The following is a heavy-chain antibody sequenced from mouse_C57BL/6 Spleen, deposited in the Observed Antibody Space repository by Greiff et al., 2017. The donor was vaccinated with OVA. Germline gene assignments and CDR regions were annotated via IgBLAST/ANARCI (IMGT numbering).Heavy chain of an antibody. D-gene: IGHD1-1*01. CDR2: IDPENGDT. J-gene: IGHJ4*01. Sequence: EVQLQQPGAELVRPGASVKLSCTASGFNIKDDYMHWVKQRPEQGLEWIGWIDPENGDTEYASKFQGKATMTADTTSNTAYMQLSSLTSEDTAVYYCTGEFITTVVATDYYAMDYWGQGTSVTVSS. V-gene: IGHV14-4*01. CDR1: GFNIKDDY. CDR3: TGEFITTVVATDYYAMDY.